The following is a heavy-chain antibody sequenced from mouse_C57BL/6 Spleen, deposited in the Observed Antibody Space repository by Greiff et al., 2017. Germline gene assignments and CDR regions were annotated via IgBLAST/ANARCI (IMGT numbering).Heavy chain of an antibody. J-gene: IGHJ2*01. CDR3: ARGSGLITTVVAAGLDY. CDR1: GYTFTSYG. D-gene: IGHD1-1*01. Sequence: VQLQQSGAELARPGASVKLSCKASGYTFTSYGISWVKQRTGQGLEWIGEIYPRSGNTYYNEKFKGKATLTADKSSSTAYMELRSLTSEDSAVYFCARGSGLITTVVAAGLDYWGQGTTLTVSS. V-gene: IGHV1-81*01. CDR2: IYPRSGNT.